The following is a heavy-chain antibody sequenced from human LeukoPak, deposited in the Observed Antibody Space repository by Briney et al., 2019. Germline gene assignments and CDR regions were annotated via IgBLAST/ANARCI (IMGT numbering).Heavy chain of an antibody. D-gene: IGHD6-13*01. CDR3: ARDRVIAREYYFDY. CDR1: GGSFSGYY. V-gene: IGHV4-34*01. J-gene: IGHJ4*02. Sequence: SETLSLTCAVYGGSFSGYYWSWIRQPPGKGLEWIGETNHSGSTNYNPSLKSRVTISVDTSKNQFSLKLSSVTAADTAVYYCARDRVIAREYYFDYWGQGTLVTVSS. CDR2: TNHSGST.